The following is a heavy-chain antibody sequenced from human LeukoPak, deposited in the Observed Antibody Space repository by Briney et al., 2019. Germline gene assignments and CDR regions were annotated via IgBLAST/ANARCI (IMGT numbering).Heavy chain of an antibody. CDR3: AKDYQYFEYLGKAVDY. V-gene: IGHV3-30*02. J-gene: IGHJ4*02. CDR2: IRYDENNK. Sequence: GGSLRLSCAASGFTFSNAWMSWVRQAPGKGLQWVAFIRYDENNKFYADSVRGRFTISRDNSKNTLFLHMNSLRPDDTAVYYCAKDYQYFEYLGKAVDYWGQGTLVIVSS. D-gene: IGHD3-9*01. CDR1: GFTFSNAW.